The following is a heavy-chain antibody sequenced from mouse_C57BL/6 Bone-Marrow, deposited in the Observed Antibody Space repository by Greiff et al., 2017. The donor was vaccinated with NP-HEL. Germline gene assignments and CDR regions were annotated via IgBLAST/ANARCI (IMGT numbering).Heavy chain of an antibody. CDR2: IDPSDSYT. V-gene: IGHV1-69*01. J-gene: IGHJ1*03. D-gene: IGHD1-1*01. CDR3: ARFALRYYGSSYGYFDV. Sequence: VQLQQPGAELVMPGASVKLSCKASGYTFTSYWMHWVKQRPGQGLEWIGEIDPSDSYTNYNQKFKGKSTLTLDQSSSAAYMQLSSLTSEDSAVDYCARFALRYYGSSYGYFDVWGTGTTVTVSS. CDR1: GYTFTSYW.